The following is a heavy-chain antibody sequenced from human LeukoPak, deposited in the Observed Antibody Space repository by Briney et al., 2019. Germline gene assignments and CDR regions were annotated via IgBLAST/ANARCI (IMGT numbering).Heavy chain of an antibody. Sequence: GGSLRLSCAASGFTFSSYSMNWVRQAPGKGLEWVSSISSSSSYIYYADSVKGRFTISRDNSKNTLYLQMNSLRAEDTAVYYCAKDSSGWYGPFDYWGQGTLVTVSS. V-gene: IGHV3-21*04. CDR3: AKDSSGWYGPFDY. CDR1: GFTFSSYS. D-gene: IGHD6-19*01. J-gene: IGHJ4*02. CDR2: ISSSSSYI.